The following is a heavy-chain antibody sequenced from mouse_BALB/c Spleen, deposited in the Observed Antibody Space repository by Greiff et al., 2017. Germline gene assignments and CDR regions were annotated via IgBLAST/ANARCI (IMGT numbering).Heavy chain of an antibody. D-gene: IGHD4-1*01. V-gene: IGHV5-17*02. Sequence: EVKLVESGGGLVQPGGSRKLSCAASGFTFSSFGMHWVRQAPEKGLEWVAYISSGSSTIYYADTVKGRFTISRDNPKNTLFLQMTSLRSEDAAMYYCARNWDAMDYWGQGISVT. CDR1: GFTFSSFG. CDR2: ISSGSSTI. CDR3: ARNWDAMDY. J-gene: IGHJ4*01.